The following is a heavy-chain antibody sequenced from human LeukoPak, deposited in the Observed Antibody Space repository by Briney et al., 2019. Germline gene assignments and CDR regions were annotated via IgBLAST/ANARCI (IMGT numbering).Heavy chain of an antibody. CDR2: IWYDGSNK. D-gene: IGHD5/OR15-5a*01. J-gene: IGHJ4*02. CDR1: GFTFSSYG. V-gene: IGHV3-33*01. CDR3: ARPVYGTYYFDY. Sequence: PGGSLRLSCAASGFTFSSYGMHWVRQAPGKGLEWVAVIWYDGSNKYYADSVKGRFTISRDNSKNTLYLQMNSLRAEDTAVYYCARPVYGTYYFDYWGQGTLVTVSS.